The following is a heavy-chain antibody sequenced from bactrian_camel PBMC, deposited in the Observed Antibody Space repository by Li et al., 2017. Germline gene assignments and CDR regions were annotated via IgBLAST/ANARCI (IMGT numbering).Heavy chain of an antibody. D-gene: IGHD1*01. J-gene: IGHJ4*01. CDR1: GITFSRHD. CDR3: AAAWDKDINFLDKPDEYNY. V-gene: IGHV3S40*01. Sequence: VQPVESGGGLVQPGESLRLSCVASGITFSRHDMSWVRQAPGKGLEWVSAIDSGGGSTYYADSVKGRSTIARDNAKNTLLLQMNSLQLEDTAMYYCAAAWDKDINFLDKPDEYNYWGQGTQVTVS. CDR2: IDSGGGST.